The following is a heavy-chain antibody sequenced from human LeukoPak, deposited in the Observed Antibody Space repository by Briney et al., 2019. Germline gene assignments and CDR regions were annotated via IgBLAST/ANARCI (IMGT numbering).Heavy chain of an antibody. D-gene: IGHD5-24*01. CDR1: GGSFSGYY. CDR3: ARGGGGDGYNSVKAYFDY. Sequence: SETLSLTCAVYGGSFSGYYWSWVRQPPGKGLEWIGEINHSGSTNYNPSLKSRVTISVDTSKNQFSLKLSSVTAADTAVYYCARGGGGDGYNSVKAYFDYWGQGTLVTVSS. J-gene: IGHJ4*02. CDR2: INHSGST. V-gene: IGHV4-34*01.